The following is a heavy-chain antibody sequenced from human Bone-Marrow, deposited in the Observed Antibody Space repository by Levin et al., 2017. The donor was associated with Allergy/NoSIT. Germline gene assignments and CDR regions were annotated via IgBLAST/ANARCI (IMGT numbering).Heavy chain of an antibody. CDR1: GYTFTTYY. CDR2: INPILGST. V-gene: IGHV1-46*01. CDR3: AVANCGGDCSLGTPYYYGLDV. D-gene: IGHD2-21*02. Sequence: ASVKVSCKASGYTFTTYYMHWVRQAPGQGLEWMGIINPILGSTNYAQNFQGRVTMTRDTSPNTIYMEVSSLRSEDTAVYYCAVANCGGDCSLGTPYYYGLDVWGQGTTVTVSS. J-gene: IGHJ6*02.